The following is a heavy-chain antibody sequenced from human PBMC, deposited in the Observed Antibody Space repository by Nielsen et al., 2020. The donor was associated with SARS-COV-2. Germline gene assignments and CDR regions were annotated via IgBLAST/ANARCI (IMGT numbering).Heavy chain of an antibody. CDR1: GFTFSAYA. Sequence: GESLKISCAASGFTFSAYAMIWVRQATGKGLEWVSAVSGDVAHTTYYADSVEGRFTISRDNSKNTLYLQMNGLRAEDTAIYYCARDGRIGYGVYLDYWGQGTPVTVSS. CDR3: ARDGRIGYGVYLDY. J-gene: IGHJ4*02. V-gene: IGHV3-23*01. D-gene: IGHD5-12*01. CDR2: VSGDVAHTT.